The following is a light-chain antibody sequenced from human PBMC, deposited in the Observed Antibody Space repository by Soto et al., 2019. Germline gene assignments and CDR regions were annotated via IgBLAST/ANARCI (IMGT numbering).Light chain of an antibody. CDR2: KAS. CDR1: QSIGIW. J-gene: IGKJ1*01. CDR3: QQDNDYSWT. Sequence: IQMTQSPSTLSASVGDRVVITCQASQSIGIWLAWYQKQPGKAPRFLIYKASTLQTGVPSRFSGSGSRTEFTLTISSLQPDDFATYYCQQDNDYSWTFGQGTKVAIK. V-gene: IGKV1-5*03.